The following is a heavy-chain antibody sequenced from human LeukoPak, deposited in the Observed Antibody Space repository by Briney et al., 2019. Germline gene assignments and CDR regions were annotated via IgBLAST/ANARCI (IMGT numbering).Heavy chain of an antibody. CDR1: GFTCSRFS. V-gene: IGHV3-21*01. CDR3: ARGEYGSGSYHIDY. Sequence: GGSLRLSCAASGFTCSRFSMNWVRQAPGKGLEWGSFISGTSSYIYYADSVRGRFTISRDNGKNSLYLQMNSLRAEDTAVYYCARGEYGSGSYHIDYWGQGTLVTVSS. D-gene: IGHD3-10*01. CDR2: ISGTSSYI. J-gene: IGHJ4*02.